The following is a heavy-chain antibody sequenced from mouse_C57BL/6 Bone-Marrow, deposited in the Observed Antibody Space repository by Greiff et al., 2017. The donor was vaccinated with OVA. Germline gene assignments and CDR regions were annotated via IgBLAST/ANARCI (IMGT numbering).Heavy chain of an antibody. CDR2: ISRGGSYN. Sequence: EVNVVESGGDLVKPGGSLKLSCAASGFTFSSYGMSWVRPTPDKRLEWVAPISRGGSYNYYPDSLKGRFTIFRHNAKNTLILQMSSRKSEDTAMYCGAIPYAPYSSLDYWGQGTTLTVSS. CDR3: AIPYAPYSSLDY. D-gene: IGHD2-12*01. CDR1: GFTFSSYG. J-gene: IGHJ2*01. V-gene: IGHV5-6*01.